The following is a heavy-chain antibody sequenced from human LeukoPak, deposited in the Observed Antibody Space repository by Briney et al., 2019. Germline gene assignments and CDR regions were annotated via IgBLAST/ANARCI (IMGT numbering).Heavy chain of an antibody. V-gene: IGHV4-34*01. CDR1: GGSFSGYY. CDR2: INHSGGT. D-gene: IGHD2-2*01. Sequence: ETLSLTCAVYGGSFSGYYWSWIRQPPGKGLEWIGGINHSGGTNYNPSLKSRVTISVDTSKNQFSLKLSSVTAADTAVYYCARGRHCSSTSCPKRPRYGMDVWGQGTTVTVSS. CDR3: ARGRHCSSTSCPKRPRYGMDV. J-gene: IGHJ6*02.